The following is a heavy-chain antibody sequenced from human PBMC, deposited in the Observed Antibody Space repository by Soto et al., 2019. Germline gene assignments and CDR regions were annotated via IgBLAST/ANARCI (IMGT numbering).Heavy chain of an antibody. V-gene: IGHV1-69*06. J-gene: IGHJ4*02. CDR1: GGTFSSYA. D-gene: IGHD5-12*01. CDR3: AKYRRSDADGYTLDF. Sequence: ASVKVSCKASGGTFSSYAISWVRQAPGQGLEWMGGIIPIFGTANYAQKFQGRVTITADKSTSTAYMELSSLRSADTAVYYCAKYRRSDADGYTLDFWGQGILVTVSS. CDR2: IIPIFGTA.